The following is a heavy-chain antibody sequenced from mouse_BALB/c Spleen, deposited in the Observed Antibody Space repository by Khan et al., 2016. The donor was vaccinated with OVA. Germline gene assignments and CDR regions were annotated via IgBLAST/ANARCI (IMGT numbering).Heavy chain of an antibody. V-gene: IGHV1-77*01. CDR1: GYTFTDYY. J-gene: IGHJ3*01. CDR3: ARRNYFGYTFAY. D-gene: IGHD1-2*01. CDR2: ISPGSGDT. Sequence: QMQLEESGAELARPGASVKLSCKASGYTFTDYYINWVKQRTGQGLEWIGEISPGSGDTYYNEKFKGKATLTADKSSTTAYKQLSSLTSEASAVYCCARRNYFGYTFAYWGQGTLVTVSA.